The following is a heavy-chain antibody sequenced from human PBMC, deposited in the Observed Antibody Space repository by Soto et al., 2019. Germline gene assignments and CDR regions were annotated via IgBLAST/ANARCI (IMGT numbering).Heavy chain of an antibody. J-gene: IGHJ3*02. Sequence: ASVKVSCKASGYTFTSYVISWVRQAPGQGLDWMGWISAYNGNTNYAQKLQGRVTMTTDTSTSTAYMELRSLRSDDTAVYYCARAGMYDILTGYSASAFDIWGQGTMVTVSS. CDR2: ISAYNGNT. CDR3: ARAGMYDILTGYSASAFDI. CDR1: GYTFTSYV. V-gene: IGHV1-18*01. D-gene: IGHD3-9*01.